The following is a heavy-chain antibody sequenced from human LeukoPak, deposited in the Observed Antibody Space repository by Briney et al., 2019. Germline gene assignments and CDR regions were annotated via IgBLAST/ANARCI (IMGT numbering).Heavy chain of an antibody. CDR3: ARDLREAAGQYYFDY. CDR2: INPNSGGT. J-gene: IGHJ4*02. V-gene: IGHV1-2*02. D-gene: IGHD6-13*01. CDR1: GYTFTGYY. Sequence: GASVKVSCKASGYTFTGYYMQWVRQAPGQGLEWMGWINPNSGGTNYAQKFQGRVTMTRDTSISTAYMELSRPRSDDTAVYYCARDLREAAGQYYFDYWGQGTLVTVSS.